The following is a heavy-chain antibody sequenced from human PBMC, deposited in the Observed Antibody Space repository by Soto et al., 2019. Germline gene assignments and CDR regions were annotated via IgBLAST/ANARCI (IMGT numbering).Heavy chain of an antibody. CDR3: AKAGYCSSGTCAARYYYMDV. D-gene: IGHD2-15*01. V-gene: IGHV3-23*01. CDR2: ISGNGGST. J-gene: IGHJ6*03. CDR1: GFTFSSYA. Sequence: GGSLRLSCAASGFTFSSYAMGWVRQAPRKGLEWVSAISGNGGSTYYADSVKGRFTISRDNSKDTLYLQMNSLRAEDTAVYYCAKAGYCSSGTCAARYYYMDVWGKGTTVTVSS.